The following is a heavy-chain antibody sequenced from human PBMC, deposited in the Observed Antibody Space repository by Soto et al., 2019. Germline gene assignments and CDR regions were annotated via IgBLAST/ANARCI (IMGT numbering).Heavy chain of an antibody. V-gene: IGHV4-39*01. Sequence: PSETLSLTCTVSGGSSTSSSYYWGSIRQPPGRALQWIGTTYYSASTYYNPSLKSRVTISVGTSKNQFCLKLSSVTAADTAVYYSASLFVGTIFGVVIDDFDYWGQGTLVTVSS. J-gene: IGHJ4*02. CDR2: TYYSAST. D-gene: IGHD3-3*01. CDR1: GGSSTSSSYY. CDR3: ASLFVGTIFGVVIDDFDY.